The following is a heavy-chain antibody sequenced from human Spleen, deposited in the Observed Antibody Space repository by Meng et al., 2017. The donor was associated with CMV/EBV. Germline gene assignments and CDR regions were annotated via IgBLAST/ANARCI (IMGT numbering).Heavy chain of an antibody. J-gene: IGHJ4*02. D-gene: IGHD1-14*01. Sequence: SETLSLTCTVSGGSISSSSYYWGWIRQPPGKGLEWIGSVYFSGSTYYIPSLRSRVTIFVDTSKNQFSLNLISVTVADTAIYYCARDHRTHFDYWGQGSLVTVSS. V-gene: IGHV4-39*02. CDR1: GGSISSSSYY. CDR2: VYFSGST. CDR3: ARDHRTHFDY.